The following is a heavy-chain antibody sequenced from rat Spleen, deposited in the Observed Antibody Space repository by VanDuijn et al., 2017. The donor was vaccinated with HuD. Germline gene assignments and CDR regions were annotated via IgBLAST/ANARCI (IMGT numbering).Heavy chain of an antibody. V-gene: IGHV5-7*01. CDR1: GFTFSDYY. J-gene: IGHJ2*01. D-gene: IGHD1-10*01. CDR2: ISYDGSIT. CDR3: TTTRD. Sequence: EVQLVESGGGLVQPGRSMKLSCAASGFTFSDYYMAWVRQAPKKGLEGVASISYDGSITYYRDSVKGRFTISRDNAKSTLYLQMDSLRSEDTATYYCTTTRDWGQGVMVTVSS.